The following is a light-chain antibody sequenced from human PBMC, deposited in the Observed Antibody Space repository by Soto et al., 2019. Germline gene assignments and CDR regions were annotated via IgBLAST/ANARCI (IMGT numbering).Light chain of an antibody. V-gene: IGKV1-39*01. CDR2: AAF. CDR1: QGLSSY. Sequence: DVQLTQSPSFLSASVGDRVTITCRASQGLSSYLAWYQQKPGKAPNLLIYAAFTLRSGVPSRFSGSGSGTDFTLTIDGLQPEDFAVYYCQQSYITPPITFGQGTRLEIK. CDR3: QQSYITPPIT. J-gene: IGKJ5*01.